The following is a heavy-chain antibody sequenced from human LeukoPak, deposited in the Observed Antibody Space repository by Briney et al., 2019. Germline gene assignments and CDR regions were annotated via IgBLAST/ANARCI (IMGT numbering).Heavy chain of an antibody. D-gene: IGHD6-13*01. V-gene: IGHV3-74*01. CDR1: GFTFSTYS. CDR2: INGDESSI. Sequence: GGSLRLSCAASGFTFSTYSMNWVRQAPGKGLVWVSRINGDESSISYADSVKGRFTISRDNAKNTLYLQMNSLRAEDTALYYCVRDLSSSWYYFDYWGQGTLVTVSS. J-gene: IGHJ4*02. CDR3: VRDLSSSWYYFDY.